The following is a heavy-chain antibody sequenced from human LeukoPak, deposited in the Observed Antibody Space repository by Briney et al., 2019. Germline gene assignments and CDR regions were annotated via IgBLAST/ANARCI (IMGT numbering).Heavy chain of an antibody. J-gene: IGHJ4*02. D-gene: IGHD4-17*01. Sequence: SETLSLTCAVYGGSFSGYYWSWIRQPPGKGLEWIGYIYYSGSTNYNPSLKSRVTISVDTSKNQFSLKLSSVTAADTAVYYCAREATDYGDGGYFDYWGQGTLVTVSS. V-gene: IGHV4-59*01. CDR3: AREATDYGDGGYFDY. CDR2: IYYSGST. CDR1: GGSFSGYY.